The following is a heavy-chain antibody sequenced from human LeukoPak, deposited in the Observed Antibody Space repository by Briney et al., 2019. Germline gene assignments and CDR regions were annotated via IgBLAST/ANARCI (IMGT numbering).Heavy chain of an antibody. CDR1: GFTFSHYS. V-gene: IGHV3-30*04. Sequence: GGSLRLSCAASGFTFSHYSLHWVRQAPGKGLEWVAVISSDGNDKHYADSVKGRFTISRDNSRDTLFLEMSTLRPEDSAVYYCVRERDYDLLTGYSPVEYYYYFMDVWGKGTTVTVSS. J-gene: IGHJ6*03. D-gene: IGHD3-9*01. CDR2: ISSDGNDK. CDR3: VRERDYDLLTGYSPVEYYYYFMDV.